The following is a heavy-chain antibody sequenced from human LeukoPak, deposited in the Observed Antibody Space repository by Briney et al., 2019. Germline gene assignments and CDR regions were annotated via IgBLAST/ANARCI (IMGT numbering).Heavy chain of an antibody. CDR1: GFTFSSYE. Sequence: GGSLRLSCAASGFTFSSYEMNWVRQAPGKGLEWVANTKRDGSEVYYANSVKGHFTISRDNAKNSLYLQMNSLRAEDTAVYYCARYTEYYFDYWGQGTLVTVSS. CDR3: ARYTEYYFDY. CDR2: TKRDGSEV. J-gene: IGHJ4*02. D-gene: IGHD2-2*02. V-gene: IGHV3-7*01.